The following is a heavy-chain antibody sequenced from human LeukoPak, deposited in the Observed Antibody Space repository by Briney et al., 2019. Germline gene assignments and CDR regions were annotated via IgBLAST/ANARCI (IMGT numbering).Heavy chain of an antibody. Sequence: GASVKVSCKASGYTFTRYAITWVRQAPGQGPEWMGRISVHNGNTNYAQKLQDRVSMTTDTSTTTAYMELRSLGSEDTAVYYCARGTIFGVVITRPTSYYYYMDVWGKGTTVTVSS. D-gene: IGHD3-3*01. CDR3: ARGTIFGVVITRPTSYYYYMDV. J-gene: IGHJ6*03. V-gene: IGHV1-18*01. CDR2: ISVHNGNT. CDR1: GYTFTRYA.